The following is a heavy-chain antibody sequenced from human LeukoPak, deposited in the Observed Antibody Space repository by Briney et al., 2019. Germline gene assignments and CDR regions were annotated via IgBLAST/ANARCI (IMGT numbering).Heavy chain of an antibody. V-gene: IGHV4-39*01. J-gene: IGHJ5*02. CDR1: GGSISSSSYY. D-gene: IGHD3-10*01. Sequence: SETLSLTCTVSGGSISSSSYYWGWIRQPPGKGLEWIGSIYYSGSTYYNPSLKSRVTISVDTSKNQFSLKLSSVTAADTAVYYCARGSRRFDPWGQGTLVTVSS. CDR3: ARGSRRFDP. CDR2: IYYSGST.